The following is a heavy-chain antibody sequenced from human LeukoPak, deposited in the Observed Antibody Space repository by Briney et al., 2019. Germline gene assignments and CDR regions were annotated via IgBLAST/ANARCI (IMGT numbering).Heavy chain of an antibody. D-gene: IGHD1-1*01. CDR1: GFAFNTYA. J-gene: IGHJ4*02. V-gene: IGHV3-23*01. CDR3: AKLFKSNNCDVHFDL. CDR2: ICDNGAGT. Sequence: GGSLRLPCAASGFAFNTYAMNWVRQAPGKGLEWVSAICDNGAGTYYADSVKGRFTISRDNPQNTLYLQMNSLRVEDTAVYYCAKLFKSNNCDVHFDLWGQGTLVTVSS.